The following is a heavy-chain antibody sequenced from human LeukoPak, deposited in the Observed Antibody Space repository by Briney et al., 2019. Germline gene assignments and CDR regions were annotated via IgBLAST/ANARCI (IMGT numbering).Heavy chain of an antibody. D-gene: IGHD3/OR15-3a*01. V-gene: IGHV3-73*01. J-gene: IGHJ4*02. Sequence: GGSLKLSCAASGFTFSDSPIHWVRQASGKGLEWVGRVRDKGNNYETGFAASVKGWFTISRDDSINTAYLQMNSLKTEDTAMYYCTRQPQGTGTVDYWGQGTLVTVS. CDR1: GFTFSDSP. CDR3: TRQPQGTGTVDY. CDR2: VRDKGNNYET.